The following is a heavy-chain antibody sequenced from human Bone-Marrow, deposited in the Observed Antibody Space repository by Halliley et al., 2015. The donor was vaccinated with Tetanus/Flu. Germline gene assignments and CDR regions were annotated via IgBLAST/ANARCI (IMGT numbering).Heavy chain of an antibody. CDR1: GFTFSDSY. CDR2: ITTSGSHK. Sequence: SLRLSCAVSGFTFSDSYMGWIRQAPGKGLEWVSYITTSGSHKYYGDSVKGRFTISRDNARDSLYLQMISLRAEDTAVYYCARLIGTSYYLAMDVWGQGTTVTVS. D-gene: IGHD2-2*01. CDR3: ARLIGTSYYLAMDV. V-gene: IGHV3-11*01. J-gene: IGHJ6*02.